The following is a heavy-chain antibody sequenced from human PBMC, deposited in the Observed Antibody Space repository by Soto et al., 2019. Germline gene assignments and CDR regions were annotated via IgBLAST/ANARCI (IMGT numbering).Heavy chain of an antibody. CDR1: GYTFTSYN. D-gene: IGHD4-17*01. V-gene: IGHV1-46*01. CDR2: IYASGGST. CDR3: FRGGFPDYGKEGRY. Sequence: QVQLMQSGAEVKKPGASVKVSCKASGYTFTSYNVHWVRQAPGQGLEWMGIIYASGGSTTYAQNFQGRLTVTRDTSTSTVYMELSSLRSDDTAVYYCFRGGFPDYGKEGRYWGQGTVVTVSS. J-gene: IGHJ4*02.